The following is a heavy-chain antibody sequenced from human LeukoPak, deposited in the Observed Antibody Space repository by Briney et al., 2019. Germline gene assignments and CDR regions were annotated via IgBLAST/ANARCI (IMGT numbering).Heavy chain of an antibody. J-gene: IGHJ5*02. V-gene: IGHV4-4*07. CDR3: ARDRWSSTPEANWFDP. Sequence: AETLSLPCSVSGGSNRIYHWIWPPQPAGKGLVCIGRYYTSGSTNYNPSLKSRATMSVDTSKNQFSLKLSSVTAADTAVYYCARDRWSSTPEANWFDPWGQGTLVTVSS. D-gene: IGHD1-26*01. CDR2: YYTSGST. CDR1: GGSNRIYH.